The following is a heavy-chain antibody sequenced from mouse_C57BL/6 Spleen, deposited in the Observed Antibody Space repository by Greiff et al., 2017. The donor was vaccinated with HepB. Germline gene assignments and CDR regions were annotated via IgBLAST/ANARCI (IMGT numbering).Heavy chain of an antibody. J-gene: IGHJ4*01. V-gene: IGHV5-17*01. CDR3: ARGRYYAMDY. Sequence: EVKVVESGGGLVKPGGSLKLSCAASGFTFSDYGMHWVRQAPEKGLEWVAYISSGSSTIYYADTVKGRFTISRDNAKNTLFLQMTSLRSEDTAMYYCARGRYYAMDYWGQGTSVTVSS. CDR1: GFTFSDYG. CDR2: ISSGSSTI.